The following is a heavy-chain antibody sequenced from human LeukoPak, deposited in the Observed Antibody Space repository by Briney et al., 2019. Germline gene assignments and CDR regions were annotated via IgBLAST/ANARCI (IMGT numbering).Heavy chain of an antibody. V-gene: IGHV1-18*01. CDR2: ISAYNGNT. J-gene: IGHJ4*02. CDR3: ARDEWELLPGGTNY. D-gene: IGHD1-26*01. CDR1: GYTFTSYG. Sequence: GASVKVSCKASGYTFTSYGISWVRQAPGQGLEWMGWISAYNGNTNYAQKLQGGVTMTTDTSMSTAYMELRSLRSDDTAVYYCARDEWELLPGGTNYWGQGTLVTVSS.